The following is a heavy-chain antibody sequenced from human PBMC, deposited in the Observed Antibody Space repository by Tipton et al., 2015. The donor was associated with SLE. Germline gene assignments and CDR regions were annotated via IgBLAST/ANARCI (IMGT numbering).Heavy chain of an antibody. CDR3: ARVAEYDILTGYPPSYYYYGMDV. V-gene: IGHV4-59*01. Sequence: TLSLTCSVSGGSISSYYWSWIRQPPGKGLEWIGYIYYSGSTNYNPSLKSRVTISVDTSKNQFSLKLSSVTAADTAVYYCARVAEYDILTGYPPSYYYYGMDVWGQGTTVTVSS. CDR1: GGSISSYY. J-gene: IGHJ6*02. D-gene: IGHD3-9*01. CDR2: IYYSGST.